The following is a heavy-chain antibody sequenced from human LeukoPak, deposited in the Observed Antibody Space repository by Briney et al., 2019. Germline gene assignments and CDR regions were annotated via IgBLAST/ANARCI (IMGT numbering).Heavy chain of an antibody. CDR3: ARYDGRYYYYMDV. V-gene: IGHV3-48*01. D-gene: IGHD1-26*01. CDR2: ISSAGAK. CDR1: GFVFSTHG. J-gene: IGHJ6*03. Sequence: PGGSLRLSCAASGFVFSTHGMNWVRQAPGKGLEWISYISSAGAKFYADSVKGRFTISRDNAKNSLYPQMNSLRAEDTAVYYCARYDGRYYYYMDVWGKGTTVTVSS.